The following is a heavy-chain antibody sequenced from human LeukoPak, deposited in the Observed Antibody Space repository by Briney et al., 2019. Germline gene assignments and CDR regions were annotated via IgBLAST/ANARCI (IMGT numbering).Heavy chain of an antibody. CDR3: ARDQAYCGGDCYFDF. V-gene: IGHV4-38-2*02. D-gene: IGHD2-21*02. CDR2: IYHSGST. CDR1: GVSISSYW. Sequence: SETLSLTCTVSGVSISSYWWSWIRQPPGKGLEWIGSIYHSGSTDYNPSLKSRVTISVDTSKNQFSLKLRSVTAADTAVYYCARDQAYCGGDCYFDFWGQGTLVTVSS. J-gene: IGHJ4*02.